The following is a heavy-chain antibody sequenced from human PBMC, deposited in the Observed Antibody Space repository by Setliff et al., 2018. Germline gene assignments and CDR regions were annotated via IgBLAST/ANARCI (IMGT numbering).Heavy chain of an antibody. D-gene: IGHD4-17*01. Sequence: GGSLRLSCAASGFTFSTYNMNWVRQAPGKGLEWISYISSSISGSSNTIYYADSVKGRFTISRDNAKNSLYLQMNSLRAEDTAVYYCAKNFDDYGAYYFDYWGQGTLVTVSS. CDR1: GFTFSTYN. V-gene: IGHV3-48*01. CDR2: ISSSISGSSNTI. J-gene: IGHJ4*02. CDR3: AKNFDDYGAYYFDY.